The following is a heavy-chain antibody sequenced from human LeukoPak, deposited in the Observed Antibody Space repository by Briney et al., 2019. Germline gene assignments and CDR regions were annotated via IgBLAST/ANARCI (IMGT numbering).Heavy chain of an antibody. CDR3: SRDGSGPFDD. J-gene: IGHJ4*02. CDR2: MRKDGSEK. V-gene: IGHV3-7*05. Sequence: PGGSLRLSCAASGFTFSNDWMNWVRQAPGKGLEWVANMRKDGSEKHYVDSVTGRFTISRDNAKNSLYLQMNSLRAEDTAVYYCSRDGSGPFDDWGQGTLVTVSS. D-gene: IGHD5-12*01. CDR1: GFTFSNDW.